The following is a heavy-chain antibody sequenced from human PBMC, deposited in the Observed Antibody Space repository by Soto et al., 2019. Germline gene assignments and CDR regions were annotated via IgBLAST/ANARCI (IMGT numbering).Heavy chain of an antibody. CDR1: GGTFSSYA. V-gene: IGHV1-69*01. D-gene: IGHD3-3*01. CDR3: ARMICRNYDFWSGWFDP. J-gene: IGHJ5*02. Sequence: QVQLVQSGAEVKKPGSSVKVSCKASGGTFSSYAISWVRQAPGQGLEWMGGIIPIFGTANYAQKFQGRVTITADESTRTAYMELSSLRSEDTAVYYCARMICRNYDFWSGWFDPWGQGTLVTVSS. CDR2: IIPIFGTA.